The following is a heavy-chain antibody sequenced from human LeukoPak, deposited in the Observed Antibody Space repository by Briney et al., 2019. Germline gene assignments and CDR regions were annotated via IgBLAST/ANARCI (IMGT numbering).Heavy chain of an antibody. D-gene: IGHD2-15*01. CDR3: ARGTRYCSGDTCQNWFDP. CDR2: ISTSGNT. V-gene: IGHV4-4*07. Sequence: SETLSLTCTVSGGSISSYYWTWIRQPAGKGLEWIGRISTSGNTYYNPSLKSRLTMSVDTSKNQFSLKLSSVTAADTAVYYCARGTRYCSGDTCQNWFDPWGQGTLVTVSS. J-gene: IGHJ5*02. CDR1: GGSISSYY.